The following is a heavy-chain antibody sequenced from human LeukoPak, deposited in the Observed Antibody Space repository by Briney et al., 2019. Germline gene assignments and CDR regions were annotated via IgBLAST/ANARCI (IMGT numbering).Heavy chain of an antibody. Sequence: GGSLRLSCAGSGFTFSSYAMTWVRQAPGKGLQWVSAIGGSGGSTYYADSVKGRFTISRDNSKSTLYLEMNSLRAEDTAIYYCAERDTLVRGVIGVDRWGQGTLVTVSS. CDR3: AERDTLVRGVIGVDR. D-gene: IGHD3-10*01. CDR2: IGGSGGST. CDR1: GFTFSSYA. J-gene: IGHJ5*02. V-gene: IGHV3-23*01.